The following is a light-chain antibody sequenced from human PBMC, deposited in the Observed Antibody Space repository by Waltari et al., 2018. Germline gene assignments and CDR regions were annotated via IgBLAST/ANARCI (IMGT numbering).Light chain of an antibody. J-gene: IGLJ2*01. CDR1: SSDIGAYHY. CDR2: DVS. CDR3: ASYTSGSTNVA. V-gene: IGLV2-14*01. Sequence: QSALTQPASVSGSPGQSITISCTGTSSDIGAYHYVPWYQQFPGKAPKLIIYDVSKRPSGVSNRFSGSKSGDSASLTISGLQVDDEAHYHCASYTSGSTNVAFGGGTQVTVL.